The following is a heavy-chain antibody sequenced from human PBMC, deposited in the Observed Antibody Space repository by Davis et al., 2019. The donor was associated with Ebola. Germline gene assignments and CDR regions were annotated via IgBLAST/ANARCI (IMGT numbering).Heavy chain of an antibody. V-gene: IGHV3-23*01. CDR2: ITASGDTT. CDR3: AKNRATVTYDY. Sequence: GESLKISCAASGFTFSTYTMTWVRQAPGKGLEWVSAITASGDTTFYTDSVKGRFIISRDNFKKTLYLQMNSLRAEDTAVYYCAKNRATVTYDYWGQGTLVTVSS. D-gene: IGHD4-17*01. CDR1: GFTFSTYT. J-gene: IGHJ4*02.